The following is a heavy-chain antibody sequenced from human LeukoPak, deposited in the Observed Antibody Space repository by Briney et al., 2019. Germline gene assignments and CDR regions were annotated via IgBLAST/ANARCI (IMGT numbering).Heavy chain of an antibody. D-gene: IGHD5-18*01. CDR3: AAQRDVDTYYYGMDV. Sequence: SVKVSCKASGFTFTSSAMQWVRQARGQRLEWIGWIVVGSGNTNYAQKFQERVTITRGMSTSTAYMELSSLRSEDTAVYYCAAQRDVDTYYYGMDVWGQGTTVTVSS. CDR2: IVVGSGNT. V-gene: IGHV1-58*02. CDR1: GFTFTSSA. J-gene: IGHJ6*02.